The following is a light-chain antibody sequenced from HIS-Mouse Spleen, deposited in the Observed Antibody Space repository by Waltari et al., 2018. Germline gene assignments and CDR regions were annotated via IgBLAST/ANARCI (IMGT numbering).Light chain of an antibody. V-gene: IGLV2-23*01. CDR3: CSYAGSSTWV. CDR2: EGS. J-gene: IGLJ3*02. Sequence: QSALTQPASVSGSPGQSITISCPGTSSDVGSYNLFSWYQQHPGKAPKLMIYEGSKRPSGVSNRFSGSKSGNTASLTISGLQAEGEADYYCCSYAGSSTWVFGGGTKLTVL. CDR1: SSDVGSYNL.